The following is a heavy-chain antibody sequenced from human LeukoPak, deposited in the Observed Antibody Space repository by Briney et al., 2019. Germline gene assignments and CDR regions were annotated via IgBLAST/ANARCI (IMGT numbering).Heavy chain of an antibody. CDR3: ARGNGFDSSGYYY. V-gene: IGHV4-59*01. Sequence: PSETLSLTCSVSGGYISSYHWSWIRQPPGKGLEWIGYIYYSGSTNYNPSLKSRVTISVDTSKNQFSLKLSSVTAADTAVYYCARGNGFDSSGYYYWGQGTLVTVSS. J-gene: IGHJ4*02. CDR1: GGYISSYH. CDR2: IYYSGST. D-gene: IGHD3-22*01.